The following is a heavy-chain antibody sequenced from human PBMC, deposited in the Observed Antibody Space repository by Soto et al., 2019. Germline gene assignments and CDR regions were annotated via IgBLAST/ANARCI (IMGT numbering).Heavy chain of an antibody. J-gene: IGHJ4*02. CDR3: ARDKFGELFG. Sequence: SETLSLTCTVSGGSISSYYWSWIRQPPGKGLEWIGYIYYSGSTNYNPSLKSRVTMSVDTSKNQFSLKLSSVTAADTAVYYCARDKFGELFGWGQGTLVTVSS. D-gene: IGHD3-10*01. CDR2: IYYSGST. CDR1: GGSISSYY. V-gene: IGHV4-59*01.